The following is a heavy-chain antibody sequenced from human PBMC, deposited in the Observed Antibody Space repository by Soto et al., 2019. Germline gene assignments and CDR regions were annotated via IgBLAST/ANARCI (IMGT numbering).Heavy chain of an antibody. J-gene: IGHJ5*02. Sequence: SETLSLTCAVYGGSFSGYYWSWIRQPPGKGLEWIGEINHSGSTNYNPSLKSRVTISVDTSKNQFSLKLSSVTAADTAVYYCARGVGEEMATIPNWFDPWGQGTLVTVSS. CDR2: INHSGST. CDR3: ARGVGEEMATIPNWFDP. CDR1: GGSFSGYY. V-gene: IGHV4-34*01. D-gene: IGHD5-12*01.